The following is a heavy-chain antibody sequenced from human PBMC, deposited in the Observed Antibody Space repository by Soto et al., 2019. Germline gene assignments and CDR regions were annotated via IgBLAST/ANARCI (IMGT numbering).Heavy chain of an antibody. J-gene: IGHJ5*02. CDR2: ISSNGGST. Sequence: GGSLRLSCSASGFTFSSYAMHWVRQAPGKGLEYVSAISSNGGSTYYADSVKGRFTISRDNSKNTLYLQMSSLRAEDTAVYYCVKDLREGGVSLGYCSGGSCYQYNWFDPWGQGT. D-gene: IGHD2-15*01. CDR3: VKDLREGGVSLGYCSGGSCYQYNWFDP. V-gene: IGHV3-64D*06. CDR1: GFTFSSYA.